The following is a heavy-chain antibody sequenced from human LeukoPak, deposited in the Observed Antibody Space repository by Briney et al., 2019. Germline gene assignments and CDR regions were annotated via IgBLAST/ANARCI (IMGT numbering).Heavy chain of an antibody. V-gene: IGHV3-23*01. CDR3: AKVTWESRPPDCNS. D-gene: IGHD6-6*01. CDR1: GFRFSSYG. Sequence: GGTLRLSCAASGFRFSSYGMSWVRQAPGKGLEWVSAIRGSGDTALYADSVKGRFTISRDNFKNIVYLEMNSLRAEDTATYYCAKVTWESRPPDCNSWGPGTLVTVSS. J-gene: IGHJ4*02. CDR2: IRGSGDTA.